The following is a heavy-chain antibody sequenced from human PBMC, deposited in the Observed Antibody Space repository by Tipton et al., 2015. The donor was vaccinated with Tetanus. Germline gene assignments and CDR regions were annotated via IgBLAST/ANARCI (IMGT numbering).Heavy chain of an antibody. V-gene: IGHV4-34*01. CDR2: INPSGGA. CDR3: ARPVKQWLVPVDS. D-gene: IGHD6-19*01. Sequence: TLSLTCTVSGDSMTRYYWSWIRQPPGEGLEWIGEINPSGGASHNQSLKSRVTISVDTSKNQFSLQQTSVTAADTAVYYCARPVKQWLVPVDSWGQGTLVTVSS. J-gene: IGHJ4*02. CDR1: GDSMTRYY.